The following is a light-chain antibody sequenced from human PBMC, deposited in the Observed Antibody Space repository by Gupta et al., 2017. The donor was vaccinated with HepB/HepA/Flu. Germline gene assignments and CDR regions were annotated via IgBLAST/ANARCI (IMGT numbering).Light chain of an antibody. CDR1: QGIRND. CDR2: AAS. Sequence: DIQMTQSLPSLSASVRDRATITCGSSQGIRNDLGWYQQKPGEAPKRLIYAASSLESGVPSRFSGSGSGTEFTLTISSLQPEDVATYYCQQHNSYPLTFGGGTKVEIK. V-gene: IGKV1-17*01. J-gene: IGKJ4*02. CDR3: QQHNSYPLT.